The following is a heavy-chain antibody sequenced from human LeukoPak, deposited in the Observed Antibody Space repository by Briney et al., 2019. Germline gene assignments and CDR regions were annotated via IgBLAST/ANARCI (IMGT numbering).Heavy chain of an antibody. V-gene: IGHV1-2*02. J-gene: IGHJ6*02. CDR3: ARGRSYGDYEKSGMDV. Sequence: ASVKVSCKASGYTFTGYYMHWVRQAPGQGLEWMGWINPNSGGTNYAQKLQGRVTMTTDTSTSTAYMELRSLRSDDTAVYYCARGRSYGDYEKSGMDVWGQGTTVTVSS. D-gene: IGHD4-17*01. CDR2: INPNSGGT. CDR1: GYTFTGYY.